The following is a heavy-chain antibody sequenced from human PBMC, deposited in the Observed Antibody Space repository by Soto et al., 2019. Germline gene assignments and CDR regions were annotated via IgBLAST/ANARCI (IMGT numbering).Heavy chain of an antibody. J-gene: IGHJ4*02. Sequence: EVQLLESGGGLVQPGGSLRLSCAASGFTFSSYAMSWVRQAPGKGLEWVSAISGSGGSTYYADSVKGRFTISRDNSKKPLYLHMNSLRAEDTAVYYCAKGIYYDSSGYYSPYFDYWAQGTLVTVSS. D-gene: IGHD3-22*01. CDR1: GFTFSSYA. CDR2: ISGSGGST. V-gene: IGHV3-23*01. CDR3: AKGIYYDSSGYYSPYFDY.